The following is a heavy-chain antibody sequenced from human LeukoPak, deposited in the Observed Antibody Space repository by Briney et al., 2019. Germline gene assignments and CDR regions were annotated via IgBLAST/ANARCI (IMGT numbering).Heavy chain of an antibody. CDR2: INHSGST. J-gene: IGHJ4*02. D-gene: IGHD2-2*01. CDR1: GGSISSYY. CDR3: ARAGCSSATCYLDD. Sequence: SETLSLTCTVSGGSISSYYWSWIRQPPGKGLEWIGEINHSGSTNYNPSLKSRVTISVDTSKNQFSLKLSSLTAADTAVYYCARAGCSSATCYLDDWGQGTLVTVSS. V-gene: IGHV4-34*01.